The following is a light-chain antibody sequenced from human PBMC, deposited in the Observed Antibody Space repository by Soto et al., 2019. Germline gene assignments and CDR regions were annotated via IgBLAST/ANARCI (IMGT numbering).Light chain of an antibody. J-gene: IGLJ1*01. Sequence: QSVLTQPASVSVSPGQSITISCTGTSSGVGSYNFVSWYQQLPGKAPKLTIYEVSNRPSGVSNRFSGSKSGTSASLAINGLQSEDEADYYCATWDDSLNALYVFGTGTKVTVL. CDR1: SSGVGSYNF. CDR2: EVS. V-gene: IGLV2-14*01. CDR3: ATWDDSLNALYV.